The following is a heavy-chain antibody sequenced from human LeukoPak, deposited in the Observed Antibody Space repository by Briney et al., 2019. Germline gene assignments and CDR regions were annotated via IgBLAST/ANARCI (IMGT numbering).Heavy chain of an antibody. CDR1: GFTLGDYA. Sequence: GGSPRLSCTASGFTLGDYAMSWVRQAPGKGLEWVGFIRSKAYVGTTEYAASVKGRFTISRDDSKSIAYLQMNRLKTEDTAVYYCTRDLSGYSGYGFFDYWGQGTLVTVSS. CDR3: TRDLSGYSGYGFFDY. V-gene: IGHV3-49*04. CDR2: IRSKAYVGTT. D-gene: IGHD5-12*01. J-gene: IGHJ4*02.